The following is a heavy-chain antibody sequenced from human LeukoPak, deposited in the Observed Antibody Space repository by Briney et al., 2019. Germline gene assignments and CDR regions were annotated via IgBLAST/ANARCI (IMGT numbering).Heavy chain of an antibody. CDR2: ISSNGGST. D-gene: IGHD3-10*01. J-gene: IGHJ4*02. CDR1: GFTFSSYA. V-gene: IGHV3-64*01. Sequence: GGSRRLSCAASGFTFSSYAMHWVRQAPGKGLEYVSAISSNGGSTYYANSVKGRFTISRDNAKNSLYLQMNSLRVEDTAVYYCAKVAKYYYGSETYYFFEHWGQGTPVTASS. CDR3: AKVAKYYYGSETYYFFEH.